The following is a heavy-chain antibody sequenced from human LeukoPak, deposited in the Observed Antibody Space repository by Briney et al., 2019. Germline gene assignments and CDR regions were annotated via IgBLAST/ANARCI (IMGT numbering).Heavy chain of an antibody. V-gene: IGHV1-18*01. CDR1: GYTFTSYG. CDR3: ARDGVRDSSSWYGDY. D-gene: IGHD6-13*01. J-gene: IGHJ4*02. CDR2: ISVYNGNT. Sequence: GASVKVSCKASGYTFTSYGISWVRQAPGQGLEWMGWISVYNGNTNYAQKFQGRVTMTTDTSTSTAYMELRSLGSDETAVYYCARDGVRDSSSWYGDYWGQGTLVTVSS.